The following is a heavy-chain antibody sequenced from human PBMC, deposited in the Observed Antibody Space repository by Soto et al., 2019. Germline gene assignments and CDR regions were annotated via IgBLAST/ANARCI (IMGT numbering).Heavy chain of an antibody. CDR1: GSTPTELA. CDR3: TTQGGVDGGFLFYFDL. CDR2: FDPEEGET. V-gene: IGHV1-24*01. J-gene: IGHJ5*02. D-gene: IGHD3-16*01. Sequence: QLQLVQSGAEVKKPGASVKVSCKVHGSTPTELAMHWVRQAPGKGLEWVGGFDPEEGETVSAQNFEGRVTMTEDTSTDTAYMELCSLRSDDTAVYYCTTQGGVDGGFLFYFDLWGQGTMVTVSS.